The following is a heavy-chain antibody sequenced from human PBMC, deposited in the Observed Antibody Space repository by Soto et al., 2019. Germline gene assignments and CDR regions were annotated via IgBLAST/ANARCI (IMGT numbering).Heavy chain of an antibody. J-gene: IGHJ4*02. Sequence: QITLQESGPPLVKPTQTLTLTCTFSGFSFTTAGVAVGWIRQTPGGALEWLTLIYYNDDRRFSPSLKTRLTITGVTSKNQVVLSLANVDPGDTATYFCAHSDGGYEIIYFDFWGQGIPVTVSS. D-gene: IGHD5-12*01. CDR3: AHSDGGYEIIYFDF. CDR1: GFSFTTAGVA. CDR2: IYYNDDR. V-gene: IGHV2-5*01.